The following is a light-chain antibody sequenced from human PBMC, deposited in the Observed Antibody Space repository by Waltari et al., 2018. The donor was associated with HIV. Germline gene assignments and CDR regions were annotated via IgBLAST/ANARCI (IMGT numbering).Light chain of an antibody. Sequence: QSVLTQPPSTSGTPGQRVTISCSGRNSHIGINTVNWYQHLLGPTPKLLIYGTTQRPAGVPDRFSGSKSGTSASLAISGLQSEDEADYYCAAGDDSLNGEVVFGGGTKLTVL. J-gene: IGLJ2*01. CDR2: GTT. V-gene: IGLV1-44*01. CDR1: NSHIGINT. CDR3: AAGDDSLNGEVV.